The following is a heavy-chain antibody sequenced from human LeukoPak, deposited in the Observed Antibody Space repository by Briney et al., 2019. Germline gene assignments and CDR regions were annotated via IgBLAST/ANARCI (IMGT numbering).Heavy chain of an antibody. CDR3: ARNTYYDFWSGYSSSSGHIGY. CDR1: RYTFTRYD. D-gene: IGHD3-3*01. V-gene: IGHV1-8*01. CDR2: MNPNSGNT. J-gene: IGHJ4*02. Sequence: ASVKVSCKASRYTFTRYDINWVRQATGQGLEGMGWMNPNSGNTGYAQKFQGRVTMTRNTSISTAYMEMSSLRSEDTAVYYCARNTYYDFWSGYSSSSGHIGYWGQGTLVTVSS.